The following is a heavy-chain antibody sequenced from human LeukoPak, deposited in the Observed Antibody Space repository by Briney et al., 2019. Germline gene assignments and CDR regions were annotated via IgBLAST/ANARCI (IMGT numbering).Heavy chain of an antibody. J-gene: IGHJ4*02. V-gene: IGHV3-21*01. Sequence: GGSLRLSCAASGFTFNTYAMAWVRQAPGKGLEWVSSITGNGLSTYYADSVKGRFTISRDNAKNSLYLQMNSLRAEDTAVYYCARVGNSVGADYWGQGTLVTVSS. D-gene: IGHD1-26*01. CDR3: ARVGNSVGADY. CDR1: GFTFNTYA. CDR2: ITGNGLST.